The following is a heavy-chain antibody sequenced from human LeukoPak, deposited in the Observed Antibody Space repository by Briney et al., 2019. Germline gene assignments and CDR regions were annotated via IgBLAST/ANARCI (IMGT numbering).Heavy chain of an antibody. CDR2: INHSGTT. CDR1: GGSFSGYY. CDR3: ARRYSGSYGLYSHHSMDV. Sequence: SETLSLICAVYGGSFSGYYWSWIRQPPGKGLEWIGEINHSGTTNYNSSLKSRVTVSVDTSKNQFSLKLSSVTAADKAVYYCARRYSGSYGLYSHHSMDVWGKGTTVTISS. V-gene: IGHV4-34*01. J-gene: IGHJ6*03. D-gene: IGHD1-26*01.